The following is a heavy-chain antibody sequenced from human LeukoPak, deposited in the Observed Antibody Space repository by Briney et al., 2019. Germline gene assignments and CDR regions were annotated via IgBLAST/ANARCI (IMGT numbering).Heavy chain of an antibody. Sequence: GASVKVSCKASGGTFSSYAISWVRQAPGQGLEWMGGIIPIFGTANYAQKFQGRVTITADKSTSTAYMELSSLRSEDTAVYYCARVDLISGTRWFDPWGQGTPVTVSS. CDR3: ARVDLISGTRWFDP. D-gene: IGHD3-10*01. V-gene: IGHV1-69*06. CDR2: IIPIFGTA. CDR1: GGTFSSYA. J-gene: IGHJ5*02.